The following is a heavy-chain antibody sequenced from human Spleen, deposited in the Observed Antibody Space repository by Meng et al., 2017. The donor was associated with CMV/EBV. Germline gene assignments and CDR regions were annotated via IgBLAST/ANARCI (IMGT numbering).Heavy chain of an antibody. CDR2: ISSSGSTI. J-gene: IGHJ5*02. Sequence: GGSLRLSCLASGFTFRSYSMNWVRQAPGKGLEWVSYISSSGSTIYYADSVKGRFTITRDNAKNSLYLQMNSLRAEDTAVYYCAREVQEPGSWWFDPWGQGILVTVSS. V-gene: IGHV3-48*03. D-gene: IGHD3-10*01. CDR1: GFTFRSYS. CDR3: AREVQEPGSWWFDP.